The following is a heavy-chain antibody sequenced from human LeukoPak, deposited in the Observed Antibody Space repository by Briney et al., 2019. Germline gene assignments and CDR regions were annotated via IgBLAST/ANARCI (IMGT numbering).Heavy chain of an antibody. CDR2: ISQDGSEK. J-gene: IGHJ4*02. CDR3: ARDSYRALEY. Sequence: GGSLRLSCAASGFTFSSHWMNWVRQAPGKGLEWVAHISQDGSEKYCVDSVRGRFTISRDNAKNPLYLHMHSLRGEDTAVYYCARDSYRALEYWGQGALVTVTS. V-gene: IGHV3-7*01. CDR1: GFTFSSHW. D-gene: IGHD1-14*01.